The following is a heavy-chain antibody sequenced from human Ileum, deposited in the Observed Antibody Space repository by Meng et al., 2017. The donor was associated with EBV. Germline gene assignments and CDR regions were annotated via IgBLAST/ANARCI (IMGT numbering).Heavy chain of an antibody. CDR2: IYHSGST. CDR3: ARGYCSSTSCYAALYYFDY. V-gene: IGHV4-4*02. D-gene: IGHD2-2*01. CDR1: GGSISSSNW. Sequence: GPVQESGPGLVKPSGTLSLTCAVAGGSISSSNWWSWVRQPPGKGLEWIGEIYHSGSTNYNPSLKSRVTISVDKSKNQFSLKLSSVTAADTAVYYCARGYCSSTSCYAALYYFDYWGQGTLVTVSS. J-gene: IGHJ4*02.